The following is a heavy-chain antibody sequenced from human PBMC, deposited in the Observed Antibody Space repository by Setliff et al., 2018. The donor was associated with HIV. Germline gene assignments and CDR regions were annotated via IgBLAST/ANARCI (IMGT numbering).Heavy chain of an antibody. J-gene: IGHJ5*02. CDR1: GGSFSGYY. V-gene: IGHV4-34*01. CDR2: INHSGST. CDR3: AKGGASSHWLGP. D-gene: IGHD3-16*01. Sequence: PSETLSLTCAVYGGSFSGYYWSWIRQPPGKGLEWIGEINHSGSTNYNPSLKSRVTISVDTSKNQFSLKLHSVTAADTAIYHCAKGGASSHWLGPWGQGTLVTVSS.